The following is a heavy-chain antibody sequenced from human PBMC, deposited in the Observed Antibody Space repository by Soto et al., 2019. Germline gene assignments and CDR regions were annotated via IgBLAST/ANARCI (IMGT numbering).Heavy chain of an antibody. CDR2: IYYSGLT. Sequence: SETLSLTXTVSGGSISSYYWTWIRQPPGKGLEWIGYIYYSGLTNYNPSLQSRVTISLDTSKNQFSLKLNSVTAADTAVYYCARKFHYYGSGGPVYYGMDVWGQGTTVTVSS. V-gene: IGHV4-59*01. J-gene: IGHJ6*02. CDR3: ARKFHYYGSGGPVYYGMDV. CDR1: GGSISSYY. D-gene: IGHD3-10*01.